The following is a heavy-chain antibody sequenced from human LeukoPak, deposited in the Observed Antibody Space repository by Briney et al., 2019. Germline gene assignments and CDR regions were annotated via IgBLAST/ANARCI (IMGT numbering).Heavy chain of an antibody. CDR1: GGSMNRTTYY. CDR3: ARQPSGYSYGPDY. J-gene: IGHJ4*02. V-gene: IGHV4-39*01. Sequence: SETLSLTCTVSGGSMNRTTYYWGWIRQPPGKGLGWIGSIYYSGSTYYNPSLKSRVTISVDTSENQVSLKMNSVTAADTAVYYCARQPSGYSYGPDYWGQGTLVTVSS. CDR2: IYYSGST. D-gene: IGHD5-18*01.